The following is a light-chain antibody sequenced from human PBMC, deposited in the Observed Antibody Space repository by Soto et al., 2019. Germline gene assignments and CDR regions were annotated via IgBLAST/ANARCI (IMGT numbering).Light chain of an antibody. CDR2: GAS. CDR3: QQYGSPFT. V-gene: IGKV3-20*01. Sequence: EIVLTQSPGTLSLSPGERATLSCRASQSVSSSYLAWYQQKPGQAPRLLIYGASSRATGIPDGFSGSGSGTDFTLTISMLEPEDFAVYYCQQYGSPFTFGPGTKVDIK. J-gene: IGKJ3*01. CDR1: QSVSSSY.